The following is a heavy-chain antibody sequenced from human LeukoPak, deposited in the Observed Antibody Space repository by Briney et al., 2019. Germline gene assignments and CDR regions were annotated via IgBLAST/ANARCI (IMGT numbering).Heavy chain of an antibody. J-gene: IGHJ6*02. D-gene: IGHD1-26*01. V-gene: IGHV4-59*01. Sequence: SETLSLTCTVSGVSISSYYWSWIRQPPGKGLEWIGYIYYSGSTNYNPSLKSRVTISVDTSKSQFSLKLSSVTAADTAVYYCARGIVGATFHYYGMDVWGQGTTVTVSS. CDR2: IYYSGST. CDR1: GVSISSYY. CDR3: ARGIVGATFHYYGMDV.